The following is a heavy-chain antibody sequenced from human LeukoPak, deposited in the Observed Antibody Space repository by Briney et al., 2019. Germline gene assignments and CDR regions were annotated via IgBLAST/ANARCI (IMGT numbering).Heavy chain of an antibody. J-gene: IGHJ5*02. CDR1: GGSISSYY. V-gene: IGHV4-59*01. CDR3: AKSPLGGAGAGTNWFDP. Sequence: SETLSLTCTVSGGSISSYYWSWIRQPPGKGLEWMGYFYYSGSTNYNPSLKSRVTISVDTSKNQFCLKLSSVTAADTAVYYCAKSPLGGAGAGTNWFDPWGQGTLVTVSS. D-gene: IGHD6-13*01. CDR2: FYYSGST.